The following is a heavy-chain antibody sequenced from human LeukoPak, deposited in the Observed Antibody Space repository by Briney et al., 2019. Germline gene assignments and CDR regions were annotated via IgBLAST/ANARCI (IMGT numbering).Heavy chain of an antibody. Sequence: SETLSLTCTVSGGSISSYYWSWIRQPAGKGLEWIGRIYTSGSTDYNPSLKSRVTMSVDTSKNQFSLKLSSVTAADTAVYYCARDTVAGLYFDYWGQGTLVTVSS. D-gene: IGHD6-19*01. CDR3: ARDTVAGLYFDY. J-gene: IGHJ4*02. CDR2: IYTSGST. CDR1: GGSISSYY. V-gene: IGHV4-4*07.